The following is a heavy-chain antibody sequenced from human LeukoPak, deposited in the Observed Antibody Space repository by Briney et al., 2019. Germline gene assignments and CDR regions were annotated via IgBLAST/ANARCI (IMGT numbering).Heavy chain of an antibody. CDR3: ARAGGDYDFWSGYFDY. J-gene: IGHJ4*02. CDR1: DYTFTSYG. D-gene: IGHD3-3*01. CDR2: ISAYNGNT. Sequence: ASVKVSCKASDYTFTSYGISWVRQAPGQGLEWMGWISAYNGNTNYAQKLQGRVTMTTDTSTSTAYMELSRLRSDDTAVYYCARAGGDYDFWSGYFDYWGQGTLVTVSS. V-gene: IGHV1-18*01.